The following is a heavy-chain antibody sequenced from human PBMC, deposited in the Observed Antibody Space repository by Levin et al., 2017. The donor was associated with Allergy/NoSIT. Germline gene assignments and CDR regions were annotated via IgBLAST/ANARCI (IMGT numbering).Heavy chain of an antibody. CDR2: IRSKAYGGTT. CDR3: TRPSVEFWLTSDY. J-gene: IGHJ4*02. CDR1: GFTFGDYA. V-gene: IGHV3-49*03. Sequence: QHGESLKISCTASGFTFGDYAMSWFRQAPGKGLEWVGFIRSKAYGGTTEYAASVKGRFTISRDDSKSIAYLQMNSLKTEDTAVYYCTRPSVEFWLTSDYWGQGTLVTVSS. D-gene: IGHD3-3*01.